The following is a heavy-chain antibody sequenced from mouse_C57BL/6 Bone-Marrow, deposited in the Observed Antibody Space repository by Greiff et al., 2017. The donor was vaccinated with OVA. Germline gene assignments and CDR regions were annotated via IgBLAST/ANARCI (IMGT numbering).Heavy chain of an antibody. V-gene: IGHV7-3*01. D-gene: IGHD1-1*01. CDR3: ARYYYGSSYHYYAMDY. J-gene: IGHJ4*01. Sequence: EVHLVESGGGLVQPGGSLSLSCAASGFTFTDYYMSWVRQPPGKALEWLGFIRNKANGYTTEYSASVKGRFNISRDKSQSILYLQMNARRAEDSATYYCARYYYGSSYHYYAMDYWGQGTSVTVSS. CDR2: IRNKANGYTT. CDR1: GFTFTDYY.